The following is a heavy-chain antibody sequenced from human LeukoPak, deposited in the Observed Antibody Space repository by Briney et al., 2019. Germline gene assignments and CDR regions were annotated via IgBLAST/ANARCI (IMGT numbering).Heavy chain of an antibody. D-gene: IGHD2-2*01. Sequence: PGGSPRLSCAASGFTVSSNYMSWVRQAPGKGLEWVSVIYMSGSTYYADSVKGRFTISRDNSNNTLYLQMNSLRAEDTAVYYCARSLGFCSSSNCQEYLQHWGQGTPDTVSS. CDR3: ARSLGFCSSSNCQEYLQH. CDR1: GFTVSSNY. J-gene: IGHJ1*01. V-gene: IGHV3-53*01. CDR2: IYMSGST.